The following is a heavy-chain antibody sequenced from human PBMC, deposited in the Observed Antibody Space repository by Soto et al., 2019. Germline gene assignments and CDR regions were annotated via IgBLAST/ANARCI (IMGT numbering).Heavy chain of an antibody. J-gene: IGHJ4*02. D-gene: IGHD1-26*01. CDR1: GASISSTSSGDW. V-gene: IGHV4-4*02. Sequence: QVQLQESGPGLVKPSGTLSLTCTVSGASISSTSSGDWWSGVRQPPGKGLEWIGEIHHSGNSNYNPSLKSRVTMSVDKSKNQFSLRLSSVTAADTAVYYCAKMVGTTLVDYWGQGTLVTVSS. CDR2: IHHSGNS. CDR3: AKMVGTTLVDY.